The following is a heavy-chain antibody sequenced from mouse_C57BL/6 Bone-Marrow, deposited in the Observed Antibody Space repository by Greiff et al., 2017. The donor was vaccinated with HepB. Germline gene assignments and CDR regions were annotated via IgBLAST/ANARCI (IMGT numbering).Heavy chain of an antibody. CDR3: ARCPITTVVARYWYFDV. V-gene: IGHV1-31*01. J-gene: IGHJ1*03. CDR1: GYSFTGYY. D-gene: IGHD1-1*01. Sequence: EVKLMESGPELVKPGASVKISCKASGYSFTGYYMHWVKQSHGNILDWIGYIYPYNGVSSYNQKFKGKATLTVDKSSSTAYMELRSLTSEDSAVYYCARCPITTVVARYWYFDVWGTGTTVTVSS. CDR2: IYPYNGVS.